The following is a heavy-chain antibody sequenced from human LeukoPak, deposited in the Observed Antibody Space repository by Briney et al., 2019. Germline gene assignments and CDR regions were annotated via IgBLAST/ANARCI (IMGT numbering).Heavy chain of an antibody. CDR3: ARDTLSAGYYYYGMDV. D-gene: IGHD6-13*01. V-gene: IGHV3-48*03. CDR1: GFTFRSYE. Sequence: GVSVRLSCAASGFTFRSYEMNWVRQAPGKGLEWVSYISSSGRTIFYADSVKGRFTIPRDNAKNPLYLQMNSLRAEDTAVYYCARDTLSAGYYYYGMDVWGQGTTVTVSS. CDR2: ISSSGRTI. J-gene: IGHJ6*02.